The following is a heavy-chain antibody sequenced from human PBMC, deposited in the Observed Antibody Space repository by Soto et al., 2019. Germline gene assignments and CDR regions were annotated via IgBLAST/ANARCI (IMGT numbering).Heavy chain of an antibody. Sequence: GGSLRLSCAASGFTFDDYTMHWVRQAPGKGLEWVSLISWDGGSTYYADSVKGRFTISRDNSKNSLYLQMNSLRTEETALYYCAKDMSDSNAFDIWGQGTMVTVSS. V-gene: IGHV3-43*01. J-gene: IGHJ3*02. CDR1: GFTFDDYT. D-gene: IGHD3-22*01. CDR3: AKDMSDSNAFDI. CDR2: ISWDGGST.